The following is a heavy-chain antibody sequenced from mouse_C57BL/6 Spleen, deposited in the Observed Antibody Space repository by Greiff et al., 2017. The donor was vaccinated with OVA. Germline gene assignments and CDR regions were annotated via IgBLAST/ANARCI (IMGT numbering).Heavy chain of an antibody. V-gene: IGHV1-82*01. CDR1: GYAFSSSW. J-gene: IGHJ3*01. CDR3: ARGGRDYGSSYEFAY. Sequence: QVQLQQSGPELVKPGASVKISCKASGYAFSSSWMNWVKQRAGKGLEWIGRIYPGDGDTNYNGKFKGKATLTADKSSSTAYMKLSSLTSEDSAVYFCARGGRDYGSSYEFAYWGQGTLVTVSA. CDR2: IYPGDGDT. D-gene: IGHD1-1*01.